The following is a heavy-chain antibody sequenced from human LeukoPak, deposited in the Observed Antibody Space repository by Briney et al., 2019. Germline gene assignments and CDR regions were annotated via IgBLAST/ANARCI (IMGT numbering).Heavy chain of an antibody. J-gene: IGHJ3*02. Sequence: GGSLRLSCAASGFTLSSYAMHWVRQAPGKGLEWVAVISYDGSNKYYADSVKGRFTISRDNAKNSLYLQMNSLRAEDTAVYYCARVASSGIYAFDIWGQGTMVTVSS. CDR1: GFTLSSYA. CDR2: ISYDGSNK. CDR3: ARVASSGIYAFDI. V-gene: IGHV3-30-3*01. D-gene: IGHD3-22*01.